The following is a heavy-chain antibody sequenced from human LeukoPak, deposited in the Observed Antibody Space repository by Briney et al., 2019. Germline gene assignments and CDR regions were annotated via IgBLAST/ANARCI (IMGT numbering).Heavy chain of an antibody. CDR2: ISGYNAAT. D-gene: IGHD6-19*01. V-gene: IGHV1-18*01. CDR1: GYTFTSYG. J-gene: IGHJ4*02. Sequence: GASVKVSCKTSGYTFTSYGLYWVRQAPGQGLEWMGWISGYNAATNYARKFQGRVTMTTDTSTTTAYMELTSLTSDDTALYYCAREGDSAGWYRPAFRLLDYWGQGTMVTVSS. CDR3: AREGDSAGWYRPAFRLLDY.